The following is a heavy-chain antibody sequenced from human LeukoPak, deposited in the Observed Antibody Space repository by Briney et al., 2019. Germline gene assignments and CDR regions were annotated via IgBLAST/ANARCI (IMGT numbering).Heavy chain of an antibody. V-gene: IGHV3-73*01. CDR1: GFTFSGSA. J-gene: IGHJ6*02. CDR3: TRLGYSGYDYYYYYGMDV. D-gene: IGHD5-12*01. Sequence: GGSLRLSCAASGFTFSGSAMHWVRQASGQGLEWVGRIRSKANSYATAYAASVKGRFIISRDDSKNTAYLQMNSLKTEDTAVYYCTRLGYSGYDYYYYYGMDVWGQGTTVTVSS. CDR2: IRSKANSYAT.